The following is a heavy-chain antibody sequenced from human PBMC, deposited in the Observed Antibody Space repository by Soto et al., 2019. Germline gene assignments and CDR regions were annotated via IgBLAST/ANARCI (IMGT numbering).Heavy chain of an antibody. CDR3: ARSDWSHSSGWYSYFDY. Sequence: PGAPVKGSCKASGYSFTTYYIPWVRQAPGQGLEWMGIINPNSGATSYSQKFQGRVTMTRDTSTSTVYMDLSSLTSEDTAVYSCARSDWSHSSGWYSYFDYWGQGTLVTVSS. J-gene: IGHJ4*02. CDR1: GYSFTTYY. V-gene: IGHV1-46*03. CDR2: INPNSGAT. D-gene: IGHD6-19*01.